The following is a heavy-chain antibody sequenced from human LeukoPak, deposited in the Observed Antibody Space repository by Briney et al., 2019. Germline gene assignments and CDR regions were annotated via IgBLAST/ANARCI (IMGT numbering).Heavy chain of an antibody. V-gene: IGHV3-23*01. CDR2: ISAGGGST. Sequence: GGSLRLSCAASGFTFSSYAMSWVRQAPGKGLEWVSAISAGGGSTYYADSVKGRFTISRDNSNNTLFLQMNSLRAEDTAVFCCAKVVTRGSYYFDYWGQGTLVTVSS. CDR3: AKVVTRGSYYFDY. J-gene: IGHJ4*02. D-gene: IGHD3-10*01. CDR1: GFTFSSYA.